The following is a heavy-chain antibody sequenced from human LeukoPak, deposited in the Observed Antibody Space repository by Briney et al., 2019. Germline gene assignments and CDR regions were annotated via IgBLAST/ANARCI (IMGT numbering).Heavy chain of an antibody. CDR2: INAGNGNT. CDR3: ARVEVVPDNWFDP. J-gene: IGHJ5*02. Sequence: ASVKVSCKASGYTFTSYAMHWVRQAPEQRLEWMGWINAGNGNTKYSQRFQGRVTITRDTSASTAYMELSNLRSEDTAVYYCARVEVVPDNWFDPWGQGTLVTVSS. CDR1: GYTFTSYA. V-gene: IGHV1-3*01. D-gene: IGHD2-2*01.